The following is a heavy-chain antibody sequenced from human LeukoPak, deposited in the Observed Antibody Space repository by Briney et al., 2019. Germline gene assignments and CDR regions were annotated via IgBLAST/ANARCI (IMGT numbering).Heavy chain of an antibody. CDR1: GFTFSSYS. J-gene: IGHJ5*02. D-gene: IGHD2-2*01. CDR3: AREVRDIVVVPAANFRGNWFDP. Sequence: GGSLRLSCAASGFTFSSYSMNWVRQAPGKGLEWVSYISSSSSTIYYADSVKGRFTISRDNAKNSLYLQMNSLRAEDTAVYYCAREVRDIVVVPAANFRGNWFDPWGQGTLVTVSS. V-gene: IGHV3-48*01. CDR2: ISSSSSTI.